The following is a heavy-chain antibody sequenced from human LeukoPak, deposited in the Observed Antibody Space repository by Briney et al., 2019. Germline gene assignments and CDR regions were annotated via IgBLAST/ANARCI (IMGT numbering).Heavy chain of an antibody. V-gene: IGHV3-7*01. CDR2: IKQDGSEK. CDR3: ARYNYDNSGYYYGFDY. Sequence: GGSLRLSCAASGFTFSSYWMSWVRQAPGKGLEWVANIKQDGSEKYYVDSVKGRFTISRDNAKNSLYLQMNSLRAEDTAVYYCARYNYDNSGYYYGFDYWGQGTLVTVSS. J-gene: IGHJ4*02. CDR1: GFTFSSYW. D-gene: IGHD3-22*01.